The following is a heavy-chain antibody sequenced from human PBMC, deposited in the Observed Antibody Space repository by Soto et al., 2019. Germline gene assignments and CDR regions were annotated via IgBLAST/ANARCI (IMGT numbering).Heavy chain of an antibody. J-gene: IGHJ6*03. CDR3: ARTPDGGYFYYYYMDV. V-gene: IGHV3-11*01. Sequence: QVQLVESGGGLVKPGGSLRLSCAASGFTFSDYHMSWIRQAPGKGLEWVSDISSSGSIMYYADSVKGGFTISRDNAKNSLYLQMNSLRAEDTAVYYCARTPDGGYFYYYYMDVWGKGTTVTVSS. CDR2: ISSSGSIM. CDR1: GFTFSDYH. D-gene: IGHD4-17*01.